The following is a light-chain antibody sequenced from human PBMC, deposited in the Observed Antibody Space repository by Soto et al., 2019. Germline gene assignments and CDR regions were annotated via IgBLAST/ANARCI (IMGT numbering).Light chain of an antibody. CDR2: GAS. CDR1: QSVSSN. V-gene: IGKV3-15*01. CDR3: QQYNDWPRT. J-gene: IGKJ1*01. Sequence: EIVMTHSPATLSVSPGERATLSCRASQSVSSNLAWYQQKPGQAPRLLIYGASTRATGIPARFSGSGSGTEFTLTISSLQSEDFAFYYCQQYNDWPRTFGQGTKVDIK.